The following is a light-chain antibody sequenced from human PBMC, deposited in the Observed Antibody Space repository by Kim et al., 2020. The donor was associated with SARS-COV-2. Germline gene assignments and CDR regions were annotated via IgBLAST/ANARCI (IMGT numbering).Light chain of an antibody. Sequence: AIQMTQSPSSLSASVGDRVTISCRASQDITTDLGWYQQKPGKAPKVLIYTVSTLQSGVPSRFSGSGSGTDFTLTISSLQPEDFATYYCLQDYSYPLTFGQGTKVEI. CDR3: LQDYSYPLT. CDR2: TVS. CDR1: QDITTD. J-gene: IGKJ1*01. V-gene: IGKV1-6*02.